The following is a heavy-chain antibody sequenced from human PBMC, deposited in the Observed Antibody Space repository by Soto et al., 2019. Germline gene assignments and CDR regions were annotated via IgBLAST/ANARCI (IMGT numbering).Heavy chain of an antibody. Sequence: SETLSLTCTVTGASISGFYWSWIRKSAGKGLEWIGRIYATATTGYNPSLKSRVMVSVHTSKKQFSLELRSVTAADTAVYYCVRDGTKTLRDWFDPWGQGISVTVSS. CDR3: VRDGTKTLRDWFDP. CDR1: GASISGFY. J-gene: IGHJ5*02. D-gene: IGHD1-1*01. V-gene: IGHV4-4*07. CDR2: IYATATT.